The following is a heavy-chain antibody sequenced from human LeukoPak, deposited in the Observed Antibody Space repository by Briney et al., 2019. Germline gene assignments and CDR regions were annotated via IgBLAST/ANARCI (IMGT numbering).Heavy chain of an antibody. CDR3: AKDGLQGAHFDY. J-gene: IGHJ4*02. V-gene: IGHV3-30*18. CDR2: ISYDGSNK. CDR1: GFTFSSYG. D-gene: IGHD5-24*01. Sequence: GGSLRLSCAASGFTFSSYGMHWVRQAPGKGLEWVAVISYDGSNKYYADSVKGRFTISRDNSKNTLYLQMNSLRAEDTAVYYCAKDGLQGAHFDYWGQGTLVTVSS.